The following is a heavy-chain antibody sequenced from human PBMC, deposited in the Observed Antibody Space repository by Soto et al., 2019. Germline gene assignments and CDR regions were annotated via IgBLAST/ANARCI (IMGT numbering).Heavy chain of an antibody. D-gene: IGHD6-13*01. Sequence: ASVKVSCKASGYTLINYYIHWVRQAPGQWLEWMAIINPMGGSTNYAQEFQGRVTLTSDTSTSTVYMELSSLRFEDTALFYCARDLAAGDLWGQGTLVTVSS. CDR1: GYTLINYY. CDR2: INPMGGST. J-gene: IGHJ5*02. CDR3: ARDLAAGDL. V-gene: IGHV1-46*01.